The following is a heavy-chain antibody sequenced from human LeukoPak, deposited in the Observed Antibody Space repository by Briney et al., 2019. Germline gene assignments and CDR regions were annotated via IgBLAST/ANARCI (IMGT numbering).Heavy chain of an antibody. V-gene: IGHV3-13*01. CDR3: AKPPRTIFGVVIIFGY. CDR2: IGIVGDT. J-gene: IGHJ4*02. Sequence: GGSLRLSCAASGFTVSKYDMHWVRQTTGKGLEWVSAIGIVGDTYYRGSVKGRFTMSRENGNNNVYLQMNSLRAEDTAVYYCAKPPRTIFGVVIIFGYWGQGTLVTVSS. CDR1: GFTVSKYD. D-gene: IGHD3-3*02.